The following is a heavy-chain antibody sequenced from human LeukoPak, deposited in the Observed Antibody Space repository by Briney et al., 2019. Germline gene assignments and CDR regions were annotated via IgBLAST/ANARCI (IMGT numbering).Heavy chain of an antibody. V-gene: IGHV3-30*18. CDR3: AKGHGDYEGSDYGGY. CDR2: ISNDGSNK. D-gene: IGHD4-17*01. J-gene: IGHJ4*02. CDR1: GFTFSSYG. Sequence: GRSLRLSCAASGFTFSSYGMHWVRQAPGKGLEWVAAISNDGSNKYYADSVKGRFTISRDNSKNTLYLEMNSLRAEDTAVYYCAKGHGDYEGSDYGGYWGQGNLVTVSS.